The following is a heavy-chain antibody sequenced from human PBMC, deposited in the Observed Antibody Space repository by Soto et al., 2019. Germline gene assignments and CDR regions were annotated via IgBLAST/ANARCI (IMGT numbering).Heavy chain of an antibody. Sequence: ASVKVSCKASGYTFTSYGISWVRQAPGQGLEWMGWISAYNGNTNYAQKLQGRVTMTTDTSTSTAYMELRSLRSDDTAVYYCARDLAPYCGGDCHYGMDVWGQGTKVTVSS. CDR2: ISAYNGNT. CDR3: ARDLAPYCGGDCHYGMDV. J-gene: IGHJ6*02. D-gene: IGHD2-21*02. V-gene: IGHV1-18*01. CDR1: GYTFTSYG.